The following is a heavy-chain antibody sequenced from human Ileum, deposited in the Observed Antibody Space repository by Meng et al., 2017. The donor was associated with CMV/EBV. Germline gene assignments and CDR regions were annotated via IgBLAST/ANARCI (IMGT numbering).Heavy chain of an antibody. CDR2: ISSSGSTI. Sequence: GGSLRLSCAASGFTFSIYEINWVRQAPGEGLEWVSYISSSGSTIYYADSVKGRFTISRDNAKNSLYLQMNSLRAEDTAVYYCARVGGSWGYYYGMDVWGQGTTVTVSS. D-gene: IGHD3-16*01. J-gene: IGHJ6*02. CDR1: GFTFSIYE. V-gene: IGHV3-48*03. CDR3: ARVGGSWGYYYGMDV.